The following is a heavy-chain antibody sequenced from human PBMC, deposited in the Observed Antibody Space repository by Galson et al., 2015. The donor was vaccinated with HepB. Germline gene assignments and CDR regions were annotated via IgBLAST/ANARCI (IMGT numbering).Heavy chain of an antibody. CDR1: GGTFNSYV. V-gene: IGHV1-69*06. CDR2: IIPIFGSA. D-gene: IGHD2-2*01. CDR3: ARAPGAYCSSTSCYVYFDY. Sequence: SVKVSCKASGGTFNSYVISWVRQAPGQGLEWMGGIIPIFGSANYAQKFQGRVTITADKSTGTAYMELSSLRSDDTAVYYCARAPGAYCSSTSCYVYFDYWGQGSLVTVSS. J-gene: IGHJ4*02.